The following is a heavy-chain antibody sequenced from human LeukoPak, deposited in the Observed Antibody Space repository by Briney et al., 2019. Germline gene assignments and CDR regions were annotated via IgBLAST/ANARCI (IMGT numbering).Heavy chain of an antibody. CDR2: ISYTGTYI. J-gene: IGHJ4*02. Sequence: GGSLRLSCAASAFSLNAYNMNWVRQAPGKGLEWVSSISYTGTYIYYADSVKGRFTISRDNAKNSLYLQMNSLRAEDTAVYYCAKPLYCSSTSCEWYFDYWGQGTLVTVSS. CDR3: AKPLYCSSTSCEWYFDY. CDR1: AFSLNAYN. D-gene: IGHD2-2*01. V-gene: IGHV3-21*01.